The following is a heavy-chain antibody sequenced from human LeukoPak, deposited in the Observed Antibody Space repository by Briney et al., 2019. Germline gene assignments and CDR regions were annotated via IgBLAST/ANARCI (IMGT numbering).Heavy chain of an antibody. J-gene: IGHJ4*02. CDR3: ARDPDSSSWYYFDY. D-gene: IGHD6-13*01. CDR2: IYYSGST. V-gene: IGHV4-59*01. Sequence: PSETLSLTCTVSGVSISSCYWSWIRQPPGKGLEWIGYIYYSGSTNYNPSLKSRVTISVDTSKNQFSLKLSSVTAADTAVYYCARDPDSSSWYYFDYWGQGTLVTVSS. CDR1: GVSISSCY.